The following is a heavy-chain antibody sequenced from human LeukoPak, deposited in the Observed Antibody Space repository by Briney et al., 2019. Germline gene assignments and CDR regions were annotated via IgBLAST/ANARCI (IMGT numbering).Heavy chain of an antibody. CDR3: AKGSSGYYFAY. D-gene: IGHD3-22*01. V-gene: IGHV3-23*01. Sequence: GGSLRLSCAAAGFTFSIYGMTWVRQAPGKGLEWVAVISSSGGSTDYADSVKGRFTISRDNSKNTLFLKMNSLRAEDTAVYYCAKGSSGYYFAYWGQGTLITVSS. CDR2: ISSSGGST. CDR1: GFTFSIYG. J-gene: IGHJ4*02.